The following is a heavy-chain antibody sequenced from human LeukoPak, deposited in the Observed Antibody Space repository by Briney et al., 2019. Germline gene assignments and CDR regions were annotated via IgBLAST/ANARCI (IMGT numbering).Heavy chain of an antibody. V-gene: IGHV3-21*01. CDR1: GFTFSSYW. J-gene: IGHJ6*03. CDR2: ISSSSSYI. Sequence: GGSLRLSCAASGFTFSSYWMSWVRQAPGKGLEWVSSISSSSSYIYYADSVKGRFTISRDNAKNSLYLQMNSLRAEDTAVYYCARRQGYCSGGSCYLGIYYYYMDVWGKGTTVTVSS. D-gene: IGHD2-15*01. CDR3: ARRQGYCSGGSCYLGIYYYYMDV.